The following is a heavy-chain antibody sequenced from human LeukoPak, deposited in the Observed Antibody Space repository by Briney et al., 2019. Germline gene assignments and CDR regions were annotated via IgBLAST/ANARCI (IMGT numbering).Heavy chain of an antibody. CDR1: GGSISSYY. J-gene: IGHJ6*03. D-gene: IGHD2-2*03. Sequence: LSLTCTVSGGSISSYYWSWIRQPPGKGLEWVGFIRSKGYGGTTEYAASVKGRFTISRDDSKNIAYLQMNSLKTEDTAVYYCTSDGFMDVWGKGTTVTVSS. CDR2: IRSKGYGGTT. V-gene: IGHV3-49*03. CDR3: TSDGFMDV.